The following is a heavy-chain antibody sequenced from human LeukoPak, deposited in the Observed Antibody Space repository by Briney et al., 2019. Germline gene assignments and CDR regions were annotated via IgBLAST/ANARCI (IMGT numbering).Heavy chain of an antibody. V-gene: IGHV3-7*03. CDR2: IKQDGSEK. J-gene: IGHJ4*02. Sequence: GGSLRLSCAASGFTFSSYWMNWVRQAPGKGLEWVANIKQDGSEKYYVDSVQGRFTISRDNAKSSLYLQMNSLRAEDTALYYCAKSLGDSSTYPLDYWGQGTLVTVSS. CDR3: AKSLGDSSTYPLDY. D-gene: IGHD2-21*02. CDR1: GFTFSSYW.